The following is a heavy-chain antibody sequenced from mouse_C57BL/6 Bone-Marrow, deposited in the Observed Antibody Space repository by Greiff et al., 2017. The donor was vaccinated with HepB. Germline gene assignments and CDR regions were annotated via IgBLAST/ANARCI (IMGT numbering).Heavy chain of an antibody. Sequence: EVKLMESGPGLVKPSQSLSLTCSVTGYSITSGYYWNWIRQFPGNKLEWMGYISYDGSNNYNPSLKNRISITRDTSKNQFFLKLNSVTTEDTATYYCAREGDYDGYYAVDYWGQGTSVTVSS. CDR1: GYSITSGYY. D-gene: IGHD2-4*01. CDR2: ISYDGSN. J-gene: IGHJ4*01. V-gene: IGHV3-6*01. CDR3: AREGDYDGYYAVDY.